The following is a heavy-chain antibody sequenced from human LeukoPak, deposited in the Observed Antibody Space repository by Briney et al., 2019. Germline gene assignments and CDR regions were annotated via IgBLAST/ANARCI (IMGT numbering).Heavy chain of an antibody. D-gene: IGHD2-21*02. CDR2: INPSDGGT. CDR1: GYTFTSYY. V-gene: IGHV1-46*01. Sequence: ASVKVSCKASGYTFTSYYMHWVRQAPGQGLEWMGIINPSDGGTSYAQKFQGRVTMTRDTSTSTVYMELSSLRSEDTAVYYCARVAWEGSHCGGDCYPFDYWGQGTLVTVSS. J-gene: IGHJ4*02. CDR3: ARVAWEGSHCGGDCYPFDY.